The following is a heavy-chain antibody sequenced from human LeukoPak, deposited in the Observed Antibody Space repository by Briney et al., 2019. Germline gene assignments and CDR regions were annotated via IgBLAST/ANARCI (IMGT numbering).Heavy chain of an antibody. D-gene: IGHD6-13*01. J-gene: IGHJ5*02. CDR3: ARSQQLVRGDWFDP. V-gene: IGHV4-39*01. CDR1: GGSISSSSYY. CDR2: IYYSGST. Sequence: PSETLSLTCTVSGGSISSSSYYWGWIRQPPGKGLEWIGSIYYSGSTYYNPSLKSRVTISVDTSKNQFSLKLSSVTAADTAVYYCARSQQLVRGDWFDPWGQGTLVTVSS.